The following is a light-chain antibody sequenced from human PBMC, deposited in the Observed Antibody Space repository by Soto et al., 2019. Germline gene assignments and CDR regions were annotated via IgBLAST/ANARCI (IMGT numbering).Light chain of an antibody. CDR2: EVS. CDR1: SSDVGGYNY. CDR3: SSYTSSSNVV. J-gene: IGLJ2*01. Sequence: QSALTQPASVSGSPGQSITISCTGTSSDVGGYNYVSWYQQHPGKAPKLMIYEVSNRPSGVSNRFSGSKSGNTASLTISGLQAEDAADYYCSSYTSSSNVVFGGGTKVTVL. V-gene: IGLV2-14*01.